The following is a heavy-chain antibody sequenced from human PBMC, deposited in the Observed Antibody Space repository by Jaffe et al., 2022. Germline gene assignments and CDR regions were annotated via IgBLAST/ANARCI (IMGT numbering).Heavy chain of an antibody. V-gene: IGHV3-30*02. CDR3: APNPVTYYFDY. CDR1: GFTFRTYG. Sequence: QVQVVESGGGVVQPGGSLRLSCAASGFTFRTYGMHWVRQAPGKGLEWVAFIQYDGGDKYYADSVKGRFIISRDNSKNTLFLQMNSLRAEDTAVYYCAPNPVTYYFDYWGQGTLVTVSS. J-gene: IGHJ4*02. D-gene: IGHD2-21*02. CDR2: IQYDGGDK.